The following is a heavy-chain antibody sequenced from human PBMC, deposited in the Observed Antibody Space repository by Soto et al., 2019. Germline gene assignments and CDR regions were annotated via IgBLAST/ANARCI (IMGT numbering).Heavy chain of an antibody. V-gene: IGHV4-4*07. CDR2: IYTSGST. CDR1: GGSISSYY. CDR3: ARDLKFGQADY. D-gene: IGHD3-10*01. Sequence: ETLSLTCTVSGGSISSYYWSWIRQPSGKGLEWIGRIYTSGSTNYNPSLKSRATMSVDTSKNQFSLKLSSVTAADTAVYYCARDLKFGQADYWGQGSQVTVSS. J-gene: IGHJ4*02.